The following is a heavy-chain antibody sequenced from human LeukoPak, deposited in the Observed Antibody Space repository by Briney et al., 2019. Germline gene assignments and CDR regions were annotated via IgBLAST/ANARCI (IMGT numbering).Heavy chain of an antibody. Sequence: PSETLSLTCAVSGYSISSGYYWGWIRQPPGKGLDWIGRIYHSGSTYYNPSLKSRVTRSVDTSKNQFSLKLSSVTAADTAVYYCARHEVGRSRGPTSIVVVPAAPDFWGQGTLVTVSS. CDR1: GYSISSGYY. CDR2: IYHSGST. D-gene: IGHD2-2*01. V-gene: IGHV4-38-2*01. CDR3: ARHEVGRSRGPTSIVVVPAAPDF. J-gene: IGHJ4*02.